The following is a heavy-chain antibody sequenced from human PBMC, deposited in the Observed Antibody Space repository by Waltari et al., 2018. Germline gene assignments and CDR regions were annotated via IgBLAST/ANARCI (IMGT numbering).Heavy chain of an antibody. CDR1: GFTFSSYG. Sequence: QVQLVESGGGVVQPGGSLRLSCAASGFTFSSYGMHWVRQAPGKGLEWVAFIRYDGSNKYYADSVKGRFTSSRDKSKNTLYLQMNSLRAEDTAVYYCAKDEGIIVGATYFDYWGQGTLVTVSS. J-gene: IGHJ4*02. V-gene: IGHV3-30*02. D-gene: IGHD1-26*01. CDR3: AKDEGIIVGATYFDY. CDR2: IRYDGSNK.